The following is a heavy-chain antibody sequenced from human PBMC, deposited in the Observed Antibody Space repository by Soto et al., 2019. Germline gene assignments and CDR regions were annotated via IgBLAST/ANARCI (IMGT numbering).Heavy chain of an antibody. CDR2: IIPILGTA. CDR3: ARDNSYYDSSGYYYYYGMDV. CDR1: GGTFSSYA. V-gene: IGHV1-69*01. J-gene: IGHJ6*02. Sequence: SVKVSCKASGGTFSSYAISWVRQAPGQGLEWMGGIIPILGTANYAHKFQGRVTITADESTSTAYMELSSRRSEDRAVYYCARDNSYYDSSGYYYYYGMDVWGQGTTVTVSS. D-gene: IGHD3-22*01.